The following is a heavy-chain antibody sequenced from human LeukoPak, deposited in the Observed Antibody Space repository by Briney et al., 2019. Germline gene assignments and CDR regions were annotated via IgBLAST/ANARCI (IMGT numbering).Heavy chain of an antibody. J-gene: IGHJ4*02. D-gene: IGHD3-22*01. Sequence: GASVKVSCKASGYTFTSFYMQWVRQAPGQGLEWMGIINPSGGSTNYAQKFQGRVSMTRDTYTSTVYMELSSLRSEDTAMYWCARGYYDSSGYDPGLGYWGQGTLVTVSS. V-gene: IGHV1-46*01. CDR3: ARGYYDSSGYDPGLGY. CDR2: INPSGGST. CDR1: GYTFTSFY.